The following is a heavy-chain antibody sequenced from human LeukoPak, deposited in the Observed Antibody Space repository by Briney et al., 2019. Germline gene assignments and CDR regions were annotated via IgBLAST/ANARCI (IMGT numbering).Heavy chain of an antibody. V-gene: IGHV1-18*01. CDR2: TSAYNGNT. CDR3: ARDLQDKVWLGAVYYYYGMDV. D-gene: IGHD5/OR15-5a*01. J-gene: IGHJ6*02. CDR1: GYTFTSYG. Sequence: ASVKVSCKASGYTFTSYGISWVRQAPGQGLEWMGWTSAYNGNTNYAQKLQGRVTMTTDTSTSTAYMELRSLRSDDTAVYYCARDLQDKVWLGAVYYYYGMDVWGQGTTVTVSS.